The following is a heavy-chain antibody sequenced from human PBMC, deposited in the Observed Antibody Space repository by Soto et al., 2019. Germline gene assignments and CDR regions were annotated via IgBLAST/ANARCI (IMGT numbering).Heavy chain of an antibody. V-gene: IGHV4-38-2*01. CDR1: GYSISSYY. Sequence: PXETLSLTCAVSGYSISSYYWGWIRQPPGQGLEWIGEIYRTGSTNYNPSLKSRVTISLDKSENQFSLKVTSLTAADTAVYYCASRDPGTSVDYWGQGPLVTVSS. D-gene: IGHD1-7*01. CDR2: IYRTGST. J-gene: IGHJ4*02. CDR3: ASRDPGTSVDY.